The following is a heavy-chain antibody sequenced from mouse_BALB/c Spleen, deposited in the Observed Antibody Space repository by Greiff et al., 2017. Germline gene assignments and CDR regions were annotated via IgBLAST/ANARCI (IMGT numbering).Heavy chain of an antibody. CDR2: ISDGGSYT. Sequence: EVNLVESGGGLVKPGGSLKLSCAASGFTFSDYYMYWVRQTPEKRLEWVATISDGGSYTYYPDSVKGRFTISRDNAKNNLYLQMSSLKSEDTAMYYCARSYGSRAMDYWGQGTSVTVSS. V-gene: IGHV5-4*02. D-gene: IGHD2-2*01. J-gene: IGHJ4*01. CDR1: GFTFSDYY. CDR3: ARSYGSRAMDY.